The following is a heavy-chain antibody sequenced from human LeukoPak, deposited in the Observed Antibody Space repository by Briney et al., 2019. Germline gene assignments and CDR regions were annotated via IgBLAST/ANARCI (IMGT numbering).Heavy chain of an antibody. CDR3: AKDRFSSNWFGFDS. Sequence: PGGSLRLSCAASGFAVSNNYMSWVRQAPGKGLEWVSIIYGGGSTYYADSVNGRLTISRHNSKNTLYLQMNGLRAEDTAVYYCAKDRFSSNWFGFDSWGQGTLVTVSS. D-gene: IGHD6-13*01. CDR1: GFAVSNNY. J-gene: IGHJ4*02. V-gene: IGHV3-53*01. CDR2: IYGGGST.